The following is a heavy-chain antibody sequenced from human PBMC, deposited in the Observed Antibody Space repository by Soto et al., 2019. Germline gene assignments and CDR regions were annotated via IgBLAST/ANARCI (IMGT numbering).Heavy chain of an antibody. CDR2: TYYRSKWYN. J-gene: IGHJ6*02. CDR3: VRAKQQLIHLNYSYGMDV. CDR1: GDSVSSNSAA. D-gene: IGHD6-13*01. V-gene: IGHV6-1*01. Sequence: SQTLSLTCVISGDSVSSNSAAWNWIRQSPSRGLEWLGRTYYRSKWYNDYAVSVKSRITINPDTSKNQFSLQLNSVTPEDTAVYYCVRAKQQLIHLNYSYGMDVWGQGTTVTV.